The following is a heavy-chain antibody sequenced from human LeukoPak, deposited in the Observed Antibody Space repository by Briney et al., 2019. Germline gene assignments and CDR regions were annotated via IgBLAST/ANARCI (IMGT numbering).Heavy chain of an antibody. Sequence: GGSLRLSCAASGFTVSRNYMSWVRQAPGKGLEWVSIIYSGGDTYYGDSVKGRFTISRDNARNSLYLQMNSLRAEDTAVYYCARPYGGQGYWGQGTLVTVSS. D-gene: IGHD4-23*01. J-gene: IGHJ4*02. CDR2: IYSGGDT. CDR3: ARPYGGQGY. V-gene: IGHV3-66*01. CDR1: GFTVSRNY.